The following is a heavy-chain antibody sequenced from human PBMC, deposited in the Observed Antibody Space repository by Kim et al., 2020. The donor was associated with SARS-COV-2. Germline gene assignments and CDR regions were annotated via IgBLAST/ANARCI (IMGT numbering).Heavy chain of an antibody. J-gene: IGHJ4*02. V-gene: IGHV1-46*01. Sequence: ASVKVSCKASGYTFTSYYMHWVRQAPGQGLEWMGIINPSGGSTSYAQKFQGRVTMTRDTSTSTVYMELSSLRSEDTAVYYCARDLTTVDAPIVVGYWGQGTLVTVSS. CDR1: GYTFTSYY. D-gene: IGHD3-22*01. CDR2: INPSGGST. CDR3: ARDLTTVDAPIVVGY.